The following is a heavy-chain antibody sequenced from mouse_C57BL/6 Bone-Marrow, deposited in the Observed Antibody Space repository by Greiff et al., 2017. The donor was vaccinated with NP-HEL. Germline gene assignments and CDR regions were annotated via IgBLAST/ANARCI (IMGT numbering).Heavy chain of an antibody. V-gene: IGHV1-69*01. CDR3: AREDYSERYFDV. CDR1: GYTFTSYW. Sequence: QVQLQQPGAELVMPGASVKLSCKASGYTFTSYWMHWVKQRPGQGLEWIGEIDPSDSYTNYNQKFKGKSTLAVDKSSSTAYMQLSSLTSEDSAVDYCAREDYSERYFDVWGTGTTVTVSS. D-gene: IGHD2-13*01. J-gene: IGHJ1*03. CDR2: IDPSDSYT.